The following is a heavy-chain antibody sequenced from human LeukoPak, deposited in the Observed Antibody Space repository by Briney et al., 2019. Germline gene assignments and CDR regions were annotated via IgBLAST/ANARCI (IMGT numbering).Heavy chain of an antibody. V-gene: IGHV3-66*02. J-gene: IGHJ6*03. CDR3: AGLTTTPPLDYYMDV. Sequence: GGSLRLSCAASGFTVSSNYMSWVRQAPGKGLEWVSVIYSGGSTYYADSVKGRFTISRDISKNTLYLQVNSLRAADTAVYYCAGLTTTPPLDYYMDVWGKGTTVTVSS. CDR1: GFTVSSNY. D-gene: IGHD4-17*01. CDR2: IYSGGST.